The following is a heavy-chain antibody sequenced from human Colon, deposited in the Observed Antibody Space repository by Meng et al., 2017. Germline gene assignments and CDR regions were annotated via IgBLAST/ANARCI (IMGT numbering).Heavy chain of an antibody. J-gene: IGHJ4*02. CDR3: ARQPLVRGIPLEF. V-gene: IGHV1-46*01. CDR1: GYIFTSYY. Sequence: QVQLVQSGAEVKKPGASIKLSCQTSGYIFTSYYYHWIRQAPGQGHEWMAKINPNGATTNYSPKFQGRVTVTRETSTSTVYMELRTLTSEDTAVYYCARQPLVRGIPLEFWGQGTLVTVSS. D-gene: IGHD3-10*01. CDR2: INPNGATT.